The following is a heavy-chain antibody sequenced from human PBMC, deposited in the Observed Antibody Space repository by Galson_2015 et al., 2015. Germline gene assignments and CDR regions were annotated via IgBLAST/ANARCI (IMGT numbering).Heavy chain of an antibody. CDR2: ISYDGSNK. CDR1: GFTFSSYA. Sequence: SLRLSCAASGFTFSSYAMHWVRQAPGKGLEWVAVISYDGSNKYYADSVKGRFTISRDNSKNTLYLQMNSLRAEDTAVYYCARDYSRAGVNSNYGMDVWGQGTTVTVSS. V-gene: IGHV3-30-3*01. D-gene: IGHD6-13*01. J-gene: IGHJ6*02. CDR3: ARDYSRAGVNSNYGMDV.